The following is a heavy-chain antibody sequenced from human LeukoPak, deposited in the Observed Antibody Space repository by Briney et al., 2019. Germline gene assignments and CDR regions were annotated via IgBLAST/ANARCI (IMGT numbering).Heavy chain of an antibody. V-gene: IGHV3-7*01. CDR1: GFTFSSYA. CDR3: ARDPHTTAYNWFDR. D-gene: IGHD1-26*01. J-gene: IGHJ5*02. CDR2: IKQDGSEQ. Sequence: GGSLRLSCAASGFTFSSYAMSWVRQAPGKGLEWVANIKQDGSEQYYVDSVKGRFTISRNDAENSLYLQMNSLRVEDTAVYYCARDPHTTAYNWFDRWGQGTLVIVSA.